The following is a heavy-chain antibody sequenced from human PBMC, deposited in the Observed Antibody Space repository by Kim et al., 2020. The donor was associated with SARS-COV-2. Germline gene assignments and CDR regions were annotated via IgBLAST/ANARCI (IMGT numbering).Heavy chain of an antibody. Sequence: SETLSLTCAVYGGSFSGYYWSWIRQPPGKGLEWIGEINHSGSTNYNPSLKSRVTISVDTSKNQFSLKLSSVTAADTAVYYCARVIGGWYDAFDIWGQGTMVTVSS. CDR3: ARVIGGWYDAFDI. D-gene: IGHD6-19*01. V-gene: IGHV4-34*01. J-gene: IGHJ3*02. CDR1: GGSFSGYY. CDR2: INHSGST.